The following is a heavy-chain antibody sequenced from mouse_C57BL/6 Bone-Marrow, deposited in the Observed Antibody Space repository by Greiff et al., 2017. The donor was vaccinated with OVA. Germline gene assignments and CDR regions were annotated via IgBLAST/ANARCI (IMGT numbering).Heavy chain of an antibody. V-gene: IGHV1-55*01. D-gene: IGHD1-1*01. CDR3: ARSTVLATDY. J-gene: IGHJ2*01. CDR1: GYTFTSYW. Sequence: QVQLQQPGAELVMPGASVKLSCKASGYTFTSYWITWVKQRPGQGLEWIGDIYPGSGSTNYNEKFKSKATLTVDTSSSTAYMQLSSLTSEDTAIYYCARSTVLATDYWGQGTTLTVSA. CDR2: IYPGSGST.